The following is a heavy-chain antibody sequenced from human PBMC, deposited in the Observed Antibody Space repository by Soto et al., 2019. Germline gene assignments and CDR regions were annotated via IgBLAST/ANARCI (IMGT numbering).Heavy chain of an antibody. Sequence: ASVKVSCKSSGYTFTAYYMHWVRQAPGQGLEWMGWINPNTADTNYAQKFQGRVTMTRDTSISTAYMELSRLTSDDTAVYYCARGLSSDYWGQGTLVTVSS. CDR2: INPNTADT. J-gene: IGHJ4*02. CDR1: GYTFTAYY. V-gene: IGHV1-2*02. CDR3: ARGLSSDY.